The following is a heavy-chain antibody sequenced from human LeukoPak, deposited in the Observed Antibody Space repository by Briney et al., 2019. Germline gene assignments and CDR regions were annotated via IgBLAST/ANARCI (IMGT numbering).Heavy chain of an antibody. J-gene: IGHJ3*02. CDR2: ISYDGSNK. CDR1: GFTFSSYA. CDR3: AREVAVASYDAFDI. D-gene: IGHD6-19*01. Sequence: PGRSLRLSCAASGFTFSSYAMHWVRQAPGKGLEWVAVISYDGSNKYYADSVKGRFTISRDNSKNTLYLQMNSLRAEDTAVYYCAREVAVASYDAFDIWGQGTMVTVSS. V-gene: IGHV3-30*04.